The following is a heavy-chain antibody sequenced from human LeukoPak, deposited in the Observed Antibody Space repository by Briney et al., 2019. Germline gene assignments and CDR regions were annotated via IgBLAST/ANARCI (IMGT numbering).Heavy chain of an antibody. CDR2: ISYDGSNK. V-gene: IGHV3-30*18. CDR1: GFTFSSYG. J-gene: IGHJ4*02. Sequence: GGSLRLSCAASGFTFSSYGMHWVRQAPGKGLEWVAVISYDGSNKYYADSVEGRFTISRDNSKNTLYLQMNSLRAEDTAVYYCAKGSPDYGDYWYWGQGTLVTVSS. CDR3: AKGSPDYGDYWY. D-gene: IGHD4-17*01.